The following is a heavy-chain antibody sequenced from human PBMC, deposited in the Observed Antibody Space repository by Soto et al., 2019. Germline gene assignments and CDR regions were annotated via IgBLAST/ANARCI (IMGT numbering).Heavy chain of an antibody. Sequence: EVQLAESGGALVQPGRSLRLSCVASGFTFDDYAIHWVRQTPGKGLEWVSGLTWNGEVLGYADSVKGRFTISRDNAKNSLYLEMNSLRPEDTALYYCVKEEREQQVVYDAFDMWGQGTMVTVSS. CDR2: LTWNGEVL. D-gene: IGHD6-13*01. CDR1: GFTFDDYA. V-gene: IGHV3-9*01. CDR3: VKEEREQQVVYDAFDM. J-gene: IGHJ3*02.